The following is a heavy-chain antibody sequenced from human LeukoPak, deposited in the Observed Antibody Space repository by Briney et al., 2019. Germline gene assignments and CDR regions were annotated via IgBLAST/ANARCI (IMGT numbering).Heavy chain of an antibody. CDR3: AKAEFYDFWSGYYSWFDP. CDR1: GFTFDDYA. Sequence: SLRLSCAASGFTFDDYAMHWVQQAPGKGLEWVSGISWNSGSIGYADSVKGRFTISRDNAKNSLYLQMNSLRAEDTALYYCAKAEFYDFWSGYYSWFDPWGQGTLVTVSS. D-gene: IGHD3-3*01. CDR2: ISWNSGSI. J-gene: IGHJ5*02. V-gene: IGHV3-9*01.